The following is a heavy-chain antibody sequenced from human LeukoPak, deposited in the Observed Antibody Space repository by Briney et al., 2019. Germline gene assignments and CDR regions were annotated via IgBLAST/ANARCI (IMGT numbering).Heavy chain of an antibody. CDR2: ISYDGSNK. CDR1: GFTFSSHA. CDR3: AKDEDPYGDYNAFDI. D-gene: IGHD4-17*01. J-gene: IGHJ3*02. V-gene: IGHV3-30*18. Sequence: PGGSLRLSCAPSGFTFSSHAMSWVRQAPGKGLEWVAVISYDGSNKYYADSVKGRFTISRDNSKNTLYLQMSSLRAEDTAVYYCAKDEDPYGDYNAFDIWGQGTMVTVSS.